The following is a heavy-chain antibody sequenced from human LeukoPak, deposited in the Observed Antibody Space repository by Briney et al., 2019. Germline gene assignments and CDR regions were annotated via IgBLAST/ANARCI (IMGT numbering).Heavy chain of an antibody. CDR2: IYYSGST. D-gene: IGHD4-11*01. CDR3: ARSHDYSTWFDP. Sequence: SETLSLTCTVSGGSISSSSYYWGWIRQPPGKGLEWIGSIYYSGSTYYNPSLKSRVTISVDTSKNQFSLKLSSVTAADTAVYYCARSHDYSTWFDPWGQGTLVTVSS. J-gene: IGHJ5*02. V-gene: IGHV4-39*07. CDR1: GGSISSSSYY.